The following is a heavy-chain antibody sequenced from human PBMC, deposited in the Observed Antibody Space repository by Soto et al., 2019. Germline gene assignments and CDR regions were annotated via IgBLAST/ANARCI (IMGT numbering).Heavy chain of an antibody. J-gene: IGHJ4*02. CDR3: VKAGVRDLIVDVPVYFDN. V-gene: IGHV3-9*01. CDR1: GFIFDNSG. CDR2: ISWNGGNI. Sequence: VQLVESGGGLVQPGRSLRLSCAASGFIFDNSGMHWVRQAPGKGLEWVSGISWNGGNIGYADSVRGRFSLSRDNAKDSLLLQMDSLRPDDTAFYYGVKAGVRDLIVDVPVYFDNWGQGTLVTVSS. D-gene: IGHD2-21*01.